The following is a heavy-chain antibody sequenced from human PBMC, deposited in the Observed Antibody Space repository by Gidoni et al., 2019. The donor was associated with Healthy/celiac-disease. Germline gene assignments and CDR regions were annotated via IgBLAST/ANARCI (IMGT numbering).Heavy chain of an antibody. CDR2: IYYSGST. Sequence: QLQLQESGPGLVKPSETLSLTCTVSGGSISSSSYYWGWIRQPPGKGLEWIGSIYYSGSTYYNPSLKSRVTISVDTSKNQFSLKLSSVTAADTAVYYCGGSGSYWDWAGLRFDYWGQGTLVTVSS. CDR3: GGSGSYWDWAGLRFDY. J-gene: IGHJ4*02. D-gene: IGHD3-10*01. CDR1: GGSISSSSYY. V-gene: IGHV4-39*07.